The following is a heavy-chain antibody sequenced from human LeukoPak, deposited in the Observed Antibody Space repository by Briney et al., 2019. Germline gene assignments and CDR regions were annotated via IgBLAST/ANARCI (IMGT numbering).Heavy chain of an antibody. J-gene: IGHJ3*02. Sequence: SETLSLTCNVSGGSMTSYYWSWIRKPAGKGLEWIGRIYTSGSTNSNPSIRSRVAMSVDTSNNHFSLNLSSVTAADAAVYYCARDSAARAYDIWGQGTMVTVSS. D-gene: IGHD1-26*01. CDR3: ARDSAARAYDI. V-gene: IGHV4-4*07. CDR2: IYTSGST. CDR1: GGSMTSYY.